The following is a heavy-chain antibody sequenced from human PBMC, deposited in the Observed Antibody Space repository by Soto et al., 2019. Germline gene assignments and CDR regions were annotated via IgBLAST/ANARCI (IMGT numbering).Heavy chain of an antibody. CDR2: IIPIFGTT. CDR1: GCIFSSFG. Sequence: SVKVSCKASGCIFSSFGISCVRQAPGQGLEWLGGIIPIFGTTNYAQRFQGRVTITADDSTSTAYMELSSLRSEDTAVYFCARGSSSSDYYHGMDVWGQGTTVTVSS. V-gene: IGHV1-69*13. J-gene: IGHJ6*02. CDR3: ARGSSSSDYYHGMDV. D-gene: IGHD6-6*01.